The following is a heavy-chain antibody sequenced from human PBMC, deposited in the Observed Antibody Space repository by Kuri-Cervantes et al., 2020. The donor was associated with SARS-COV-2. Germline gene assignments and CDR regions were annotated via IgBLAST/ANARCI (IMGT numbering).Heavy chain of an antibody. Sequence: GESLKISCAASGFTVSSNYMSWVRQAPGKGLEWVSVIYSGGNTEYADSVKGRFTIPRDNSKNTMYLQMNSLTAEDTAVYYCAGTKRGKTYFDYWGQGTLVTVSS. J-gene: IGHJ4*02. D-gene: IGHD3-10*01. CDR2: IYSGGNT. V-gene: IGHV3-66*02. CDR1: GFTVSSNY. CDR3: AGTKRGKTYFDY.